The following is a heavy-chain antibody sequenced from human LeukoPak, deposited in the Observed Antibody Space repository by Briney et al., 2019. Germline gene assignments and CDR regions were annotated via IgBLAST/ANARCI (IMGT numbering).Heavy chain of an antibody. V-gene: IGHV4-34*01. D-gene: IGHD3-22*01. CDR2: INHSGST. CDR1: GGSFSGYY. CDR3: ARLSASYYYDSSGYYYPYYYYMDV. J-gene: IGHJ6*03. Sequence: SETLSLTCAVYGGSFSGYYWSWIRQPPGKGLEWIGEINHSGSTNYNPSLKSRVTISVDTSKNQFSLKLSSVTAADTAVYYCARLSASYYYDSSGYYYPYYYYMDVWGKGTTVTVSS.